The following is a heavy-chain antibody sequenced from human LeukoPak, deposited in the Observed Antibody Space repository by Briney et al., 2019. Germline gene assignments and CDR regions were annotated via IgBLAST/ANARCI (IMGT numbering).Heavy chain of an antibody. CDR3: ARTRSISSSWQNDY. CDR1: GFSLSTSGMC. D-gene: IGHD6-13*01. Sequence: SGPTLANPTQTLTLTCTFSGFSLSTSGMCVSWIRQPPGKALEWLARIDWDDDKYYSTSLKTRPTISKDTSKNQVVLTMTNMDPVDTATYYCARTRSISSSWQNDYWGQGTLVTVSS. CDR2: IDWDDDK. J-gene: IGHJ4*02. V-gene: IGHV2-70*11.